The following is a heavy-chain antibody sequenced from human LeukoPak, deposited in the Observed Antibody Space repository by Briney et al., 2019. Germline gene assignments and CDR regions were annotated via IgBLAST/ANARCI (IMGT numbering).Heavy chain of an antibody. D-gene: IGHD3-10*01. V-gene: IGHV3-23*01. CDR2: ISGSGGST. J-gene: IGHJ4*02. CDR3: AKNRHKRIIRGAIDFDY. CDR1: GFTFSSYA. Sequence: GGSLRLSCAASGFTFSSYAMSWVRQAPGKGLEWVSAISGSGGSTYYADSVKGRFTISRDNSKNTLYLQMNSLRAEDTAVYYCAKNRHKRIIRGAIDFDYWGQGTLVTVSS.